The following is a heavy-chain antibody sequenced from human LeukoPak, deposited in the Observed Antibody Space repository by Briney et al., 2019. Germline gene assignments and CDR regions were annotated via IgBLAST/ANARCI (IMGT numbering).Heavy chain of an antibody. D-gene: IGHD5-18*01. CDR3: ARGGQLNWSDP. J-gene: IGHJ5*02. CDR2: ISYSGST. Sequence: PSETLSLTCTVSGDSISSSYWSWIRQPPGKGLEWIGYISYSGSTSSNPSLRSRVTISVDTSKNQFSLRLTSVTAADTAMYYCARGGQLNWSDPWGQGTLVTVSS. V-gene: IGHV4-59*01. CDR1: GDSISSSY.